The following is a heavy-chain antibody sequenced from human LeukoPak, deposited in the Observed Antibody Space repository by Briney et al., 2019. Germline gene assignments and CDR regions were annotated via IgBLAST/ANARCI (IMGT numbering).Heavy chain of an antibody. CDR2: VGNDEKTI. V-gene: IGHV3-30*04. Sequence: GRSLRLSCVASGFTFTGHSMHWVRQAPGKGLEWVAVVGNDEKTIFYADSLKGRFTISRDNSKNTLNLQMHSLRAEDTAVYYCARDGGYAPWGLDYNYHMDVWGKGTTVTVSS. CDR3: ARDGGYAPWGLDYNYHMDV. D-gene: IGHD5-12*01. CDR1: GFTFTGHS. J-gene: IGHJ6*03.